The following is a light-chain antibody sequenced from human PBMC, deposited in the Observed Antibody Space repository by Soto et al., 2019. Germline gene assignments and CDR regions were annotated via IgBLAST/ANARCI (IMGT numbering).Light chain of an antibody. J-gene: IGKJ2*02. CDR2: DTS. CDR1: QSDSRF. CDR3: QQYDNWPPCT. Sequence: EIVMTQSPATLSVSPGERVTLSCRASQSDSRFLAWYQQRPGQAPRLLIYDTSTRATGVPARFSGSGSGTEFSLTISSLQSEDFAVYYCQQYDNWPPCTFGQGTKLEVK. V-gene: IGKV3-15*01.